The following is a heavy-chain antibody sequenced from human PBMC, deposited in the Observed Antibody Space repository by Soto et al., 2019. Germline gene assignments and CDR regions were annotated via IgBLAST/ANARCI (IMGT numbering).Heavy chain of an antibody. V-gene: IGHV3-21*01. D-gene: IGHD6-13*01. CDR2: ISSSSSYI. Sequence: EVQLVESGGGLVKPGGSLRLSCAASGFTFSSYSMNWVRQAPGKGLEWVSSISSSSSYIYYADSVKGRFTISRDNANNSLYLQMNSLRAEDTAVYYCARMYSRRGVYYYYGMDVWGQGTTVTVSS. CDR3: ARMYSRRGVYYYYGMDV. CDR1: GFTFSSYS. J-gene: IGHJ6*02.